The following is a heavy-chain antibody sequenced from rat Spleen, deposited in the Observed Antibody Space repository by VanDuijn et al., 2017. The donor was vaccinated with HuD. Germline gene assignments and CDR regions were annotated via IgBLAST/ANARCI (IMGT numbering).Heavy chain of an antibody. CDR3: ARYGLITTISTYFDF. D-gene: IGHD1-10*01. J-gene: IGHJ2*01. CDR1: GSSISTYY. CDR2: IDKSGST. Sequence: EVQLQESGPGLVKPSQSLSLTCSVTGSSISTYYWGWIRKFPGNKMEWMGYIDKSGSTSYNPSLKSRISITRDTSKNQFFLQLNSVTTEDTATYYCARYGLITTISTYFDFWGQGVMVSVSS. V-gene: IGHV3-1*01.